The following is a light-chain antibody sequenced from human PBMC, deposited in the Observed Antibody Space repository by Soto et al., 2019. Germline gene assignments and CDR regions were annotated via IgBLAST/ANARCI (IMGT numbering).Light chain of an antibody. CDR2: EVT. Sequence: QSVLTQPASVSGSPGQSITISCTGASSNVGRYNLVSWYQHHPGEAPKLLIYEVTKRPSGVSNRFSGSKSGNTASLTISGLRAEDDADYYCCSFAGSTTFWVFGGGTKVTVL. CDR1: SSNVGRYNL. CDR3: CSFAGSTTFWV. V-gene: IGLV2-23*02. J-gene: IGLJ3*02.